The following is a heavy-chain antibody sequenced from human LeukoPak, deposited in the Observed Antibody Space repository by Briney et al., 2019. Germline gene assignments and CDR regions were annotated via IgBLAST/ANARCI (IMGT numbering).Heavy chain of an antibody. Sequence: SETLSLTCAVYGGSFSGYYWSWIRQPPGKGLEWIGEINHSGSTNYNPSLKGRVTISVDTSKNQFSLKLSSVTAADTAVYYCARPRGCGSSRCNNFDYWGQGTLVTVSS. J-gene: IGHJ4*02. CDR3: ARPRGCGSSRCNNFDY. D-gene: IGHD2-2*01. V-gene: IGHV4-34*01. CDR2: INHSGST. CDR1: GGSFSGYY.